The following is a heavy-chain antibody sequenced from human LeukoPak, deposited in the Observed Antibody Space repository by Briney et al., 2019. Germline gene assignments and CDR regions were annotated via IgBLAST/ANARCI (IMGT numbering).Heavy chain of an antibody. V-gene: IGHV1-18*01. J-gene: IGHJ3*02. D-gene: IGHD1-26*01. CDR2: ISAYTGST. CDR3: ARTVGATGAFDI. Sequence: ASVKLSCKASGYTFTNYGLTWVRQAPGPGFEWMGGISAYTGSTDYAQKLQGRVTMPTDPSTSTAYMDLRSLRSDDTAVYSCARTVGATGAFDIWGQGTMVIVSS. CDR1: GYTFTNYG.